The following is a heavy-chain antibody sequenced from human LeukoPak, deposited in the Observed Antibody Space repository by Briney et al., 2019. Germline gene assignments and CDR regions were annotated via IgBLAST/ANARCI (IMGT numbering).Heavy chain of an antibody. CDR3: VSDEDNESRGGAFDI. J-gene: IGHJ3*02. CDR2: ISNTGAST. CDR1: RFTFSSYA. V-gene: IGHV3-64D*09. Sequence: GGSLRLSCAASRFTFSSYAVHWVRQAPGKGLEYVSTISNTGASTNYADSVKGRFTISRDNSKNTLYLQMSSLRAEATALYYCVSDEDNESRGGAFDIWGQGTMVAVSS. D-gene: IGHD3-10*01.